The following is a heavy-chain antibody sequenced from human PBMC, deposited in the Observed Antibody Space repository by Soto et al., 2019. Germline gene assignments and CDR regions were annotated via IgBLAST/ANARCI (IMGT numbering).Heavy chain of an antibody. Sequence: SVKVSCKASGSTFSSYAISWVRQAPGQGLEWMGRIIPIFGTANYAQKNQGRVTITADESTSTAYIELSSLRSEDTAVYYCARDRSSSGSLRGRYFQHWG. CDR3: ARDRSSSGSLRGRYFQH. J-gene: IGHJ1*01. CDR2: IIPIFGTA. D-gene: IGHD3-22*01. V-gene: IGHV1-69*13. CDR1: GSTFSSYA.